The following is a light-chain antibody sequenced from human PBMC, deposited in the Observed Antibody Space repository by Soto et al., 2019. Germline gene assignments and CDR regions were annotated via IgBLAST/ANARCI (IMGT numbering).Light chain of an antibody. J-gene: IGLJ1*01. V-gene: IGLV2-14*01. CDR3: SSYTISSFYV. CDR2: DVS. Sequence: QSALTQPASVSGSPGQSITISCTGTSSDVGGYNYVSWYQQHPGKAPKLMIYDVSNRPSGVSNRFSGSKSDNTASLTISGLQAEDEADYYCSSYTISSFYVFGAGTKLTVL. CDR1: SSDVGGYNY.